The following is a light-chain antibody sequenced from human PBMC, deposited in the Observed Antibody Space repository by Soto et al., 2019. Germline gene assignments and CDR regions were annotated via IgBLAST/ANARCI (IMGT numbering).Light chain of an antibody. CDR1: SSDIGSYNR. J-gene: IGLJ3*02. CDR3: SSYTSSSWV. CDR2: EVS. Sequence: QSALTQPASVSGSPGQSITISCTGTSSDIGSYNRVSWYQQPPATAPKLIIYEVSNRPSGVSNRFSGSKSGNTASLTISGLQAEDEADYYCSSYTSSSWVFGGGTKLTVL. V-gene: IGLV2-14*01.